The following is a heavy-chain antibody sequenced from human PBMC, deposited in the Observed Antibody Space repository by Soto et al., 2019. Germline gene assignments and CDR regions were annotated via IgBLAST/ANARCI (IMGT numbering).Heavy chain of an antibody. J-gene: IGHJ4*02. D-gene: IGHD6-6*01. Sequence: GGSLRLSCAASGFTFSSYAMHWVRQAPGKGLEYVSAISSNGGSTYYANSVKGRFTISRDNSKNTLYLQMGSLRAEDMAVYYCARTYSSSPPAHFDYWGQGTLVTVSS. CDR3: ARTYSSSPPAHFDY. CDR2: ISSNGGST. V-gene: IGHV3-64*01. CDR1: GFTFSSYA.